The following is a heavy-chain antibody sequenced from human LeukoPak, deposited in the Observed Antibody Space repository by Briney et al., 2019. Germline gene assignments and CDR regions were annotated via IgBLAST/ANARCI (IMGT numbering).Heavy chain of an antibody. D-gene: IGHD6-19*01. CDR1: GFTFSSYA. Sequence: PGGSLRLSCAASGFTFSSYAMSWVRQAPGKGLEWVSAISGSGGSTYYADSVKGRFTISRDNSKNTLYLQMNSLRAEDTAVYYCAKDLGSTLDPSVAGRDDYWGQGTLVTVSS. V-gene: IGHV3-23*01. CDR3: AKDLGSTLDPSVAGRDDY. CDR2: ISGSGGST. J-gene: IGHJ4*02.